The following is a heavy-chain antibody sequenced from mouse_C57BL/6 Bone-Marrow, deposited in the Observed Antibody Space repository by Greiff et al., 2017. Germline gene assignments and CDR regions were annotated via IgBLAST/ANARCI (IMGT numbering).Heavy chain of an antibody. V-gene: IGHV1-54*01. CDR3: ALTGHWYFDV. CDR1: GYAFTNYL. D-gene: IGHD4-1*01. J-gene: IGHJ1*03. CDR2: INPGSGGT. Sequence: VQLQQSGAELVRPGTSVKVSCKASGYAFTNYLIEWVKQRPGQGLEWIGVINPGSGGTNYNEKFKGKTTLTADKSCSTADMQLSSLTSEDSAVECGALTGHWYFDVWGTGTTVTVSS.